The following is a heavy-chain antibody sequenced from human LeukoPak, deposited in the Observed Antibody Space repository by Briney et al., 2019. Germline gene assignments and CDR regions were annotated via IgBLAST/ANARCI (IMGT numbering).Heavy chain of an antibody. CDR2: IDYIGHT. CDR1: GGSISSSNYY. J-gene: IGHJ3*02. CDR3: ARVGGITMIVVLIGDAFDI. Sequence: TPSETLSLTCTVSGGSISSSNYYWGWIRQPPGKGLVWTGSIDYIGHTYYNPSLKSRVTISGDTSKTQFSLRLSPVTAEDTAVYYCARVGGITMIVVLIGDAFDIWGQGTMVTVSS. V-gene: IGHV4-39*07. D-gene: IGHD3-22*01.